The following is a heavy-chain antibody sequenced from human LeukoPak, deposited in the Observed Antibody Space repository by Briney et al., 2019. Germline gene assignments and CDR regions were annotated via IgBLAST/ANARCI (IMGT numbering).Heavy chain of an antibody. CDR2: INPNTGDT. V-gene: IGHV1-2*02. J-gene: IGHJ4*02. Sequence: GASVTVSFKSSGYTFTCYYIHYVRQALGQGLEWMGWINPNTGDTKYAQKFQGRVNMTRDTSISTAYMELSRLRSDDPTVYYCARQSLRNFDYWAQGPLVTVS. D-gene: IGHD5/OR15-5a*01. CDR3: ARQSLRNFDY. CDR1: GYTFTCYY.